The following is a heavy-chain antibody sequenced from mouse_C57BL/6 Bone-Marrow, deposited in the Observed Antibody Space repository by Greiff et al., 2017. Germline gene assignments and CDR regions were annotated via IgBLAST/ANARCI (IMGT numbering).Heavy chain of an antibody. V-gene: IGHV1-82*01. D-gene: IGHD1-1*01. Sequence: VQLQQSGPELVKPGASVKISCKASGYAFSSSWMNWVKQRPGTGLEWIGRIYPGDGDTNYNGKFKGKATLTADKSSSTAYMQLSSLTSEDSAVYFCASRVLRVYFDYWGQGTTLTVSS. CDR1: GYAFSSSW. J-gene: IGHJ2*01. CDR2: IYPGDGDT. CDR3: ASRVLRVYFDY.